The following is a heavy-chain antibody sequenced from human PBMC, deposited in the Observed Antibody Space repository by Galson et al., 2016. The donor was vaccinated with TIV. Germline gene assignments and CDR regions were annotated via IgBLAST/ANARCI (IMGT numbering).Heavy chain of an antibody. J-gene: IGHJ2*01. D-gene: IGHD4-23*01. V-gene: IGHV1-2*02. CDR3: PRAATVVGDWYVDL. CDR1: GYTFTSYH. Sequence: SVKVSCKASGYTFTSYHVHWVRQAPGQGLEWMGSINPNSGGTNYAQSFQGRVTITRDTSISTASMELSMSRSDDTATYYCPRAATVVGDWYVDLWGRGTLVPVSS. CDR2: INPNSGGT.